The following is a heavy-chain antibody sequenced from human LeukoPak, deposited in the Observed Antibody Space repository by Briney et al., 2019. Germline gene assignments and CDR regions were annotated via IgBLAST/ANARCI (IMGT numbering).Heavy chain of an antibody. Sequence: SETLSLTCTVSGGSISSYYWSWIRQPPGKGLEWIGYIYYSGSTSYNPSLKSRVTMSVDTSKNQFSLKLSSVTAADTAVYYCAGNKGVVTATYWGQGTLVTVSS. CDR3: AGNKGVVTATY. V-gene: IGHV4-59*01. J-gene: IGHJ4*02. D-gene: IGHD2-21*02. CDR2: IYYSGST. CDR1: GGSISSYY.